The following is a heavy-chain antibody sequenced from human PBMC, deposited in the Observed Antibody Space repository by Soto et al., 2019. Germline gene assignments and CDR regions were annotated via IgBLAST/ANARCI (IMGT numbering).Heavy chain of an antibody. J-gene: IGHJ6*02. Sequence: PSQTLSLTCAISGDSVSRNSGAWNWIRQSPSGGLQWLGRTYYRSKWYSEYAPSVKSRITINPDTAKNQFALQLKSVTPDDSGVYYCARGNWNDGGYYYGMDVWGQGTTVTVSS. CDR1: GDSVSRNSGA. V-gene: IGHV6-1*01. CDR2: TYYRSKWYS. CDR3: ARGNWNDGGYYYGMDV. D-gene: IGHD1-1*01.